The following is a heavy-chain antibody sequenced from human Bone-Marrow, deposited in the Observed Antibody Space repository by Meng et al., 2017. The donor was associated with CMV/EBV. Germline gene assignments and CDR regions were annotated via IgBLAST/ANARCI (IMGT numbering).Heavy chain of an antibody. J-gene: IGHJ4*02. CDR2: ISWNSGSI. Sequence: GGSLRLSCAASGFTFDDYAMHWVRQAPGKGLEWVSGISWNSGSIGYADSVKGRFTISRDNAKNSLYLQMNSLRAEDTALYYCAKDPGITGTTGYFDYWGQGTLVPSPQ. V-gene: IGHV3-9*01. D-gene: IGHD1-7*01. CDR3: AKDPGITGTTGYFDY. CDR1: GFTFDDYA.